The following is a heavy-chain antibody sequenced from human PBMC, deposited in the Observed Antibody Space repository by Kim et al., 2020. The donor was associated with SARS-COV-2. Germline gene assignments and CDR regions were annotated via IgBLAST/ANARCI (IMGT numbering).Heavy chain of an antibody. CDR1: GGSISSSNW. V-gene: IGHV4-4*02. Sequence: SETLSLTCAVSGGSISSSNWWSWVRQPPGKGLEWIGENYHSGSTNYNPSLKSRVTISVNKYKNQFSLKLSSATAADTAVYYCARDSQIRTIAVAGREGAFDIWGQGTMVTVSS. D-gene: IGHD6-19*01. CDR3: ARDSQIRTIAVAGREGAFDI. CDR2: NYHSGST. J-gene: IGHJ3*02.